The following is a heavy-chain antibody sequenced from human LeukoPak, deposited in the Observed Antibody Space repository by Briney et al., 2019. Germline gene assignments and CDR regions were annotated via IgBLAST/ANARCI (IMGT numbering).Heavy chain of an antibody. CDR2: INHSGST. J-gene: IGHJ4*02. D-gene: IGHD6-13*01. V-gene: IGHV4-34*01. Sequence: PSETLSLTCTVSGGSISSYYWSWIRQPPGKGLEWIGEINHSGSTNYNPSLKSRVTISVDTSKNQFSLKLSSVTAADTAVYYCARGDSSSWPTEGYYFDYWGQGTLVTVSS. CDR3: ARGDSSSWPTEGYYFDY. CDR1: GGSISSYY.